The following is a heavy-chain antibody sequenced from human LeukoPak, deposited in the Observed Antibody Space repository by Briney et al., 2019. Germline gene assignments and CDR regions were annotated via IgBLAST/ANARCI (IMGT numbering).Heavy chain of an antibody. CDR1: GFTFSSYA. V-gene: IGHV3-30-3*01. CDR2: ISYDGSNK. D-gene: IGHD2-15*01. Sequence: GRSLRLSCAASGFTFSSYAMHWVRQAPGKGLEWVAVISYDGSNKYYADSVKGRFTIARDNAKNSLYMEMNSLRAEDTAVYYCARVGRGCGLLGRNNWFDPWGQGTLVTVSS. J-gene: IGHJ5*02. CDR3: ARVGRGCGLLGRNNWFDP.